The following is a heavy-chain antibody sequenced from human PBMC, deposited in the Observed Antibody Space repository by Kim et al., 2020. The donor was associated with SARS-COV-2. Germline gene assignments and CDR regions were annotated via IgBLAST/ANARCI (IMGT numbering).Heavy chain of an antibody. Sequence: GSLRLSCVASGFTFSSYAMGWVRQAPGKGLEWVSAISGGGVSTYYADSVKGRFTISRDNSKNTLYLQMNSLRAEDTAVYYCAKVRWELLRYFDCWGQGTLVTVSS. CDR1: GFTFSSYA. V-gene: IGHV3-23*01. CDR3: AKVRWELLRYFDC. D-gene: IGHD1-26*01. CDR2: ISGGGVST. J-gene: IGHJ4*02.